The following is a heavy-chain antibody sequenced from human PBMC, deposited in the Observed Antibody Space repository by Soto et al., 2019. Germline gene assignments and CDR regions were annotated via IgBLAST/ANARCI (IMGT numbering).Heavy chain of an antibody. Sequence: EVQLVESGGGLVKPGGSLRLSCAASGFTFSSYSMNWVRQAPGKGLEWVSSISSSSSYIYYADSVKGRFTISRDNAKNSLYLQMNSLRAEDTAVYYCAREPTRIAVAGNCYFDYWGQGTLVTVSS. CDR2: ISSSSSYI. D-gene: IGHD6-19*01. J-gene: IGHJ4*02. CDR1: GFTFSSYS. CDR3: AREPTRIAVAGNCYFDY. V-gene: IGHV3-21*01.